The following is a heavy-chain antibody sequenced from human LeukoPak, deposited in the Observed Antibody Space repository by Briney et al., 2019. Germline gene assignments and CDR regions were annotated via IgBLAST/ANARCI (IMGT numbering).Heavy chain of an antibody. CDR3: ARDKNGSSGWYSFFDY. J-gene: IGHJ4*02. CDR1: GYTFTNYG. D-gene: IGHD6-19*01. V-gene: IGHV1-18*01. Sequence: ASVKVSCKASGYTFTNYGISWVRQAPGQGLEWMGWISGYNGNTNYAQKVQGRVTMTRDTSISTAYMELSRLRSDDTAVYYCARDKNGSSGWYSFFDYWGQGTLITVSS. CDR2: ISGYNGNT.